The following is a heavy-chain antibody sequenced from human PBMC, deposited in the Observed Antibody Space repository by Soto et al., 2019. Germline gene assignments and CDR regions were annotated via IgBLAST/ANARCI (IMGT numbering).Heavy chain of an antibody. Sequence: GGSLRLSCAASGFTFSNALMNWVRQAPGKGLEWVGRIKSKTDGGTTDYAAPGKGRFTISRDDSKNTLYLQMNSLRTEDTAVYYCTAATGSYYNLYYFDYWGQGTLVTVSS. CDR3: TAATGSYYNLYYFDY. J-gene: IGHJ4*02. CDR1: GFTFSNAL. CDR2: IKSKTDGGTT. V-gene: IGHV3-15*07. D-gene: IGHD3-10*01.